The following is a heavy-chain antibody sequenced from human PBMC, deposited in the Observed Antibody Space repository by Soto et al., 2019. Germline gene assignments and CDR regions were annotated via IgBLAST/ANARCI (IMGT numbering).Heavy chain of an antibody. CDR2: ISSSSSYI. J-gene: IGHJ4*02. CDR1: GFTFSSYS. CDR3: ARNYDILTGYHNFDY. D-gene: IGHD3-9*01. Sequence: GGSLRLSCAASGFTFSSYSMNWVRQAPGKGLEWVSSISSSSSYIYYADSVKGRFTISRDNAKNSLYLQMNSLRAEDTAVYYCARNYDILTGYHNFDYWGQGTLVTVSS. V-gene: IGHV3-21*01.